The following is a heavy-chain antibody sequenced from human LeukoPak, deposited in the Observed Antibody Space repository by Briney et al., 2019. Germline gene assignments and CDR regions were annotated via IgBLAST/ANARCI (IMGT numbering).Heavy chain of an antibody. V-gene: IGHV1-2*02. CDR2: INPNSGGT. Sequence: ASVKVSCKASGYTFTGYYMHWVRQAPGQGLEWMGWINPNSGGTNYAQKFQGRVTRTRDTSISTAYMELSRLRSDDTAVYYCAREYCSSTSCYFDYWGQGTLVTVSS. CDR3: AREYCSSTSCYFDY. D-gene: IGHD2-2*01. CDR1: GYTFTGYY. J-gene: IGHJ4*02.